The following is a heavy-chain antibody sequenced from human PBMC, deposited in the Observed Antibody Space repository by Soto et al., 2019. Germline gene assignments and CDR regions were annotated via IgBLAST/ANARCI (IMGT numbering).Heavy chain of an antibody. V-gene: IGHV4-39*01. CDR3: ARSSRDNWFDP. Sequence: QMQLQESGPRLVKPSESLSLTCTVSGGSISSSTYFWAWIRQPPGKGLEWIGSIYYTGRTYDNSSLKSRVTISVDTSKNQFSLKLTSVTAGDTAVYYCARSSRDNWFDPWGQGTLVTVSS. J-gene: IGHJ5*02. CDR1: GGSISSSTYF. CDR2: IYYTGRT. D-gene: IGHD3-3*01.